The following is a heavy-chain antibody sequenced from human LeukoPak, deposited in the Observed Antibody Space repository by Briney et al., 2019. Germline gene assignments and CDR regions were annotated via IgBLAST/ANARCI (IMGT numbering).Heavy chain of an antibody. CDR2: MYHSGST. D-gene: IGHD6-19*01. Sequence: SETLSLTCTVSGYSISSGYYWGWIRQPPGKGLEWIGSMYHSGSTYYNPSLKSRVTISIDTSKNQFSLKLSSVTAADTAVYYCARDSGWYLTRFDYWGQGTLVTVSS. J-gene: IGHJ4*02. CDR1: GYSISSGYY. V-gene: IGHV4-38-2*02. CDR3: ARDSGWYLTRFDY.